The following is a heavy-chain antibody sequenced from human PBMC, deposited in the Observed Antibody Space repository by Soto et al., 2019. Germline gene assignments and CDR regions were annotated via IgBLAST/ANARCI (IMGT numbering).Heavy chain of an antibody. V-gene: IGHV4-30-2*01. CDR1: GGSISSGGYS. CDR3: ARVNYYGSGSYTPVGFDY. Sequence: QLQLQESGSGLVKPSQTLSLTCAVSGGSISSGGYSWSWIRQPPGKGLEWIGYMYHSGSTYYNPSLKSRVTIPVDRSKNQFSLKLSSVTAADTAVYYCARVNYYGSGSYTPVGFDYWGQGTLVTVSS. D-gene: IGHD3-10*01. CDR2: MYHSGST. J-gene: IGHJ4*02.